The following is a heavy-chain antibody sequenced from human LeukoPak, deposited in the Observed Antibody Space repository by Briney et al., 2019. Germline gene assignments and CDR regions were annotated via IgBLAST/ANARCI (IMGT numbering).Heavy chain of an antibody. Sequence: SETLSLTCAVSGGSVNSGSYYWSWIRQHPGKGLEWIGYIYYTGITNYNPSLKSRVTISVDTSKNQFSLNLNSVTAADTAVYYCARFAAAGTGRHDYWGQGTLVTVSS. V-gene: IGHV4-61*01. CDR3: ARFAAAGTGRHDY. CDR1: GGSVNSGSYY. J-gene: IGHJ4*02. CDR2: IYYTGIT. D-gene: IGHD6-13*01.